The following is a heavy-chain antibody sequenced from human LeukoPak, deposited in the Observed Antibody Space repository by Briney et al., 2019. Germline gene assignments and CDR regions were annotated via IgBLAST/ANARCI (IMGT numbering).Heavy chain of an antibody. V-gene: IGHV3-74*01. CDR3: AKSLGYCSSTSCYGNDY. CDR1: GFTFSSYW. Sequence: GGSLRLSCAASGFTFSSYWMHWVRQAPGKGLVWVSRINSDGSSTSYADSVKGRFTISRDNAKNTLYLQMNSLRAEDTAVYYCAKSLGYCSSTSCYGNDYWGQGTLVTVSS. J-gene: IGHJ4*02. D-gene: IGHD2-2*01. CDR2: INSDGSST.